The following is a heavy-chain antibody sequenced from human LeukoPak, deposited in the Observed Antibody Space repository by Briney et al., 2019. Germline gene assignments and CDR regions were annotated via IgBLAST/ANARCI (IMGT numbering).Heavy chain of an antibody. Sequence: PSETLSLTCTVSGDSISSSKKYWGWVRQPPGKGLEWIGSIYYSGSTNYNPSLKSRVTISVDTFKNQFSLKLSSVTAADTAVYYCASSFQIRGYSGYDRHYYYYMDVWGKGTTVTISS. V-gene: IGHV4-39*07. CDR3: ASSFQIRGYSGYDRHYYYYMDV. J-gene: IGHJ6*03. CDR1: GDSISSSKKY. D-gene: IGHD5-12*01. CDR2: IYYSGST.